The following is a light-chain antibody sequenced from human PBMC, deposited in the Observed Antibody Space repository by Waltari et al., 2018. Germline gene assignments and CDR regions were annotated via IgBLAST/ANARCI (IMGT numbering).Light chain of an antibody. J-gene: IGLJ1*01. CDR2: EVT. V-gene: IGLV2-23*02. CDR3: CSYTGSSTSYG. Sequence: YQHHPNADPNLSFYEVTKLPSGICHRFSGAKSGATASLRISGLQADDEADYYCCSYTGSSTSYGCGGGTKVTVL.